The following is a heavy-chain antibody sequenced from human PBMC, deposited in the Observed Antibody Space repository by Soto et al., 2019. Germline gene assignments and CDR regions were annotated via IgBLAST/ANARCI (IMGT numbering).Heavy chain of an antibody. CDR2: IGGSGGST. Sequence: GGSLRISCAASGFTFSSYAMTWVRQAPGKGLEWVSAIGGSGGSTYYADSVKGRFTISRDNSKNTLYLQMNSLRAEDTAIYYCAKDLGYLSTWPIDYWGQGTLVTVSS. V-gene: IGHV3-23*01. J-gene: IGHJ4*02. CDR1: GFTFSSYA. D-gene: IGHD6-13*01. CDR3: AKDLGYLSTWPIDY.